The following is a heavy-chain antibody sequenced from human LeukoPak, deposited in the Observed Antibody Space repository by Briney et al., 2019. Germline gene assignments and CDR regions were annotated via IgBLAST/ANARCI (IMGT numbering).Heavy chain of an antibody. CDR3: ATPGDYGDSSFDY. V-gene: IGHV4-59*12. D-gene: IGHD4-17*01. CDR2: IYYSGST. J-gene: IGHJ4*02. Sequence: KPSETLSLTCTVSGGSISSYYWSWIRQPPGKGLEWIGYIYYSGSTNYNPSLKSRVTISVDTSKNQFSLKLSSVTAADTAVYYCATPGDYGDSSFDYWGQGTLVTVSS. CDR1: GGSISSYY.